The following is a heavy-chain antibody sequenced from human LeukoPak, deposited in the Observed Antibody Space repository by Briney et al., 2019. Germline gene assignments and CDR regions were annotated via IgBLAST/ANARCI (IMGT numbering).Heavy chain of an antibody. V-gene: IGHV4-39*07. CDR2: IYYSGST. Sequence: SETLSLTCTVSGGSISSSSYYWGWIRQPPGKGLEWIGSIYYSGSTYYNPSLKSRVTISVDTSKNQFSLKLSSVTAADTAVYYCARGPYDFWSGHSVDYFDYWGQGTLVTVSS. D-gene: IGHD3-3*01. CDR3: ARGPYDFWSGHSVDYFDY. J-gene: IGHJ4*02. CDR1: GGSISSSSYY.